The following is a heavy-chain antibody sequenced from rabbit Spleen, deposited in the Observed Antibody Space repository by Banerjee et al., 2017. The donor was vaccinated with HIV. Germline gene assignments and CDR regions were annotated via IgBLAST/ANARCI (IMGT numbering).Heavy chain of an antibody. Sequence: QQQLEESGGGLVQPGGSLKLSCKASGFDFSTYGVSWVRQAPGKGLEWIACIDSGSSGFTYFANWAKGRFTISKTSSTTVTLQMTRLTAADTATYFCGRGSATMTMVITGYYLSLWGQGTLVTV. V-gene: IGHV1S45*01. CDR1: GFDFSTYG. D-gene: IGHD2-1*01. CDR3: GRGSATMTMVITGYYLSL. J-gene: IGHJ4*01. CDR2: IDSGSSGFT.